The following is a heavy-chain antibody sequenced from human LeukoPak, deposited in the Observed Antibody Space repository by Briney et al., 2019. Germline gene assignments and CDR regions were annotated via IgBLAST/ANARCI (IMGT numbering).Heavy chain of an antibody. V-gene: IGHV4-39*01. CDR2: IYYSGST. CDR3: ARHDSSGYYYYYYGMDV. Sequence: PSETLCLISTVSGGSISSSSYYWGWIRQPPGKGLEWIGSIYYSGSTYYNPSLKSRVTISVDTSKNQFSLKLSSVTAADTAVYYCARHDSSGYYYYYYGMDVWGQGTTVTVSS. CDR1: GGSISSSSYY. J-gene: IGHJ6*02. D-gene: IGHD3-22*01.